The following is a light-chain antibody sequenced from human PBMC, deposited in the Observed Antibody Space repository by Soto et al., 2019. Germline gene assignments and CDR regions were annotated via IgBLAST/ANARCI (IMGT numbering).Light chain of an antibody. CDR1: RDVRSY. J-gene: IGKJ3*01. Sequence: DIQMTQSPSTLSASVGDRVTITCRASRDVRSYLAWYQQKPGKAPKLLIFQTSILEAGVPSRFSGSGSETDFSLAISGLQPEDSATYFCQQYYIYPPAFGPGTKVEI. CDR3: QQYYIYPPA. CDR2: QTS. V-gene: IGKV1-5*03.